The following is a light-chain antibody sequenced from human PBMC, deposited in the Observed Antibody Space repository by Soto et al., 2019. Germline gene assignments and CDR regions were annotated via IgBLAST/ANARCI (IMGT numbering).Light chain of an antibody. CDR2: GTF. Sequence: DIQITQSPSTLSASVGDRVTITCRASQDIKTYLAWYQQKRGKAPKLLISGTFTLQSGVPSRFNGSGSGTKFTLSISSLQSEDFAVYYCQQYNNWPIPFGQGTRLEIK. V-gene: IGKV1-9*01. J-gene: IGKJ5*01. CDR1: QDIKTY. CDR3: QQYNNWPIP.